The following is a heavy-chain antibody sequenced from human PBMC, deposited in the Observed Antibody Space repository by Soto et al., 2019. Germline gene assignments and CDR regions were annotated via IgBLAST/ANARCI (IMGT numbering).Heavy chain of an antibody. CDR2: IIPIFGTA. V-gene: IGHV1-69*06. CDR1: GGTFSSYA. J-gene: IGHJ1*01. Sequence: SVKVSCKASGGTFSSYAISWVRQAPGQGLEWMGGIIPIFGTANYAQKFQGRVTITADKSTSTAYMELSSLRSEDTAVYYCARDQNYYDSSGYYPPRYFQHCGPATLVTVSS. CDR3: ARDQNYYDSSGYYPPRYFQH. D-gene: IGHD3-22*01.